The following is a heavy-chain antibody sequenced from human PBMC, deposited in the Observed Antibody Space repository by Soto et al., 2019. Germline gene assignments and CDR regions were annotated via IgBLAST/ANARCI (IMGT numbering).Heavy chain of an antibody. CDR2: MNPNSGNT. V-gene: IGHV1-8*01. Sequence: ASVKVSCKASGDTFTSYDSNWVRQATGQGLEWMGWMNPNSGNTGYAQKFQGRVTMTRNTSISTAYMELSSLRSEDTAVYYCARVLRSSSGIYYYYYMDVWGKGTTVTVSS. J-gene: IGHJ6*03. D-gene: IGHD6-6*01. CDR1: GDTFTSYD. CDR3: ARVLRSSSGIYYYYYMDV.